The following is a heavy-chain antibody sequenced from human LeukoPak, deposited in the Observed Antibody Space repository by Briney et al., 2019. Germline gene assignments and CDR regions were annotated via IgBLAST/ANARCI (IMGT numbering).Heavy chain of an antibody. D-gene: IGHD3-16*01. CDR2: IYSDGSST. J-gene: IGHJ4*02. Sequence: GGSLRLSCAASGFTFSINWMHWFRQAPGKGLVWVAHIYSDGSSTNYADSVKGRFTISRDNAKNTLYLQMNSLRVEDTAVYYCARLTPPFDYWGQGTLVTVSS. V-gene: IGHV3-74*01. CDR3: ARLTPPFDY. CDR1: GFTFSINW.